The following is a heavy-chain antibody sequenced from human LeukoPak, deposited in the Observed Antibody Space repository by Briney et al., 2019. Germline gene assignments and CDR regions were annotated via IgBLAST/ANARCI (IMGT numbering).Heavy chain of an antibody. J-gene: IGHJ3*02. V-gene: IGHV3-7*01. D-gene: IGHD3-16*01. CDR3: ARDYDGAFDI. CDR2: INQDGSEK. CDR1: GFTFSSYW. Sequence: PGGSLRLSCAASGFTFSSYWMSWVRQAPGKGLEWVANINQDGSEKYYVDSLKGRFTISRDNAKNSLYLQMNSLRVEDTAVYYCARDYDGAFDIWGQGTMVTVSS.